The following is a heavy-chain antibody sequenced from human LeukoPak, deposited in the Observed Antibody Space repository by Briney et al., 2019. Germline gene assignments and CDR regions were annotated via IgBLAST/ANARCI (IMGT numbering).Heavy chain of an antibody. CDR2: ISYDGSNK. CDR1: GFTFSSYG. D-gene: IGHD2-2*01. Sequence: QAGGSLRLSCAASGFTFSSYGMHWVRQAPGKGLEWVAVISYDGSNKYYADSVKGRFTISRDNSKNTLYLQMNSLRAEDTAVYYCAKFPSPSSSFDYWGQGTLVTLSS. V-gene: IGHV3-30*18. CDR3: AKFPSPSSSFDY. J-gene: IGHJ4*02.